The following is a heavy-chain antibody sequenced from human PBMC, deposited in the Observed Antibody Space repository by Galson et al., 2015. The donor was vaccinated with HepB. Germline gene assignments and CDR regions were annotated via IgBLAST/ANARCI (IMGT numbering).Heavy chain of an antibody. V-gene: IGHV3-21*01. J-gene: IGHJ5*01. CDR3: ARAPEVLVRGVISWFDS. CDR1: GFTFSAYN. CDR2: ISSGSDYI. Sequence: SLRLSCAASGFTFSAYNMNWVRQAPGRGLEWVSSISSGSDYIYSADSVKGRFTISRDNAKNSLFLQMNSLRAEDTAVYYCARAPEVLVRGVISWFDSWGQGTLVTVSS. D-gene: IGHD3-10*01.